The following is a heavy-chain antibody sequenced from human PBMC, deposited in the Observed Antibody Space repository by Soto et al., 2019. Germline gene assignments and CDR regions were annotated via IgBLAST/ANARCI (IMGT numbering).Heavy chain of an antibody. CDR3: ARGYCTTTICDPWFDP. V-gene: IGHV5-51*01. D-gene: IGHD2-2*01. J-gene: IGHJ5*02. CDR2: IYPGDSDT. CDR1: GYSFTSYW. Sequence: PGESLKISCTGVGYSFTSYWIGWVRQMPGKGLEWMGIIYPGDSDTRYSPSFQGQVTISADKSITTAYLQWSSPKASDTAMYYCARGYCTTTICDPWFDPWGQGTLVTVSS.